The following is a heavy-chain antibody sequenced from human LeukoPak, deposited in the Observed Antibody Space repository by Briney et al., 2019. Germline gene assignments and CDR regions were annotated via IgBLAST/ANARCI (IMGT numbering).Heavy chain of an antibody. D-gene: IGHD6-13*01. CDR1: GYTFTSYG. V-gene: IGHV1-18*01. CDR2: IGTYNGDT. Sequence: ASVKVSCKASGYTFTSYGISWVRQAPGQGLEWMGWIGTYNGDTNYAQILQGRVTMTTDTSTSTAYMELRSLRSDDTAVYYCAREYSSSWYGDYYYYMDVWGKGTTVTVSS. CDR3: AREYSSSWYGDYYYYMDV. J-gene: IGHJ6*03.